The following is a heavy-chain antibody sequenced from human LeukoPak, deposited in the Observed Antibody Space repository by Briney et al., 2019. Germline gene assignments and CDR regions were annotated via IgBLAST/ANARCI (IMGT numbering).Heavy chain of an antibody. CDR2: IYPGDSDT. V-gene: IGHV5-51*01. Sequence: KAGESLKISCKGSGYSSTSYWNGWVRHMPGKGLEWMGIIYPGDSDTRYSPSLQGQVTISADKSISTACLQWSSLKASDTAMYYGARQNRYYDILTGYYGSNAFDIWGQGTMVTVSS. CDR3: ARQNRYYDILTGYYGSNAFDI. CDR1: GYSSTSYW. J-gene: IGHJ3*02. D-gene: IGHD3-9*01.